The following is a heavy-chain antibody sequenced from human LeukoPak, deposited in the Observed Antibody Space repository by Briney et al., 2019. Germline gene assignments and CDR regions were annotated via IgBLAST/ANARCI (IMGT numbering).Heavy chain of an antibody. CDR2: INTNTGNP. CDR3: ARATASTTDIVVVPAAMRPIAYNWFDP. CDR1: GYTFTSYA. V-gene: IGHV7-4-1*02. D-gene: IGHD2-2*01. Sequence: ASVKVSCEASGYTFTSYAMNWVRQAPGQGLEWMGWINTNTGNPTYAQGFTGRFVFSLDTSVSTAYLQISSLKAEDTAVYYCARATASTTDIVVVPAAMRPIAYNWFDPWGQGTLVTVSS. J-gene: IGHJ5*02.